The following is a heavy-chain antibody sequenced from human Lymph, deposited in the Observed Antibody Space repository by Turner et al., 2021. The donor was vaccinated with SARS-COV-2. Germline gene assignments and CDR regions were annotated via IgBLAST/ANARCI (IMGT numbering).Heavy chain of an antibody. CDR2: IYPGDSDT. CDR1: GYSFPTYW. Sequence: EVQLVPSVSEVKKPGASLKIACKGSGYSFPTYWIGWVRQMPGKGLEWMGIIYPGDSDTRYSPSFQGQVTISADKSISTAYLQWSSLKASDTAMYYCARLPIARGYSGYDFYYFDYWGQGTLVTVSS. J-gene: IGHJ4*02. CDR3: ARLPIARGYSGYDFYYFDY. D-gene: IGHD5-12*01. V-gene: IGHV5-51*01.